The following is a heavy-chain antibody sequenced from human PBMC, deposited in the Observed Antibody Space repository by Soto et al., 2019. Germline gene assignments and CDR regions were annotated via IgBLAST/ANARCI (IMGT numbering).Heavy chain of an antibody. J-gene: IGHJ4*02. CDR2: IKSKTDGGPT. Sequence: GGSLRLSCAASGFTFSNAWMSWVRQAPGKGLEWVGRIKSKTDGGPTDYAATVEGRFTISRADSKNTLYLQMNSLTTEETAVYYCTTSTPGYCSSTSCYWYFDYWGQGTLVTVSS. CDR3: TTSTPGYCSSTSCYWYFDY. D-gene: IGHD2-2*01. CDR1: GFTFSNAW. V-gene: IGHV3-15*01.